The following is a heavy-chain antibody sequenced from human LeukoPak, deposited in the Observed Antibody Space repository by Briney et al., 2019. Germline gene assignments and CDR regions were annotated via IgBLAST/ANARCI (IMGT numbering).Heavy chain of an antibody. Sequence: VQPGQSLRHSCADYGFTFSNYWIHCIRQAPGKGLVAVSRINNDGSSTSYADSVKGRFTISRDNAKNTLYLQMNSLRAEDTAVYYCARVSSGSYFGYYYYYMDVWGNGTTVTVSS. CDR2: INNDGSST. V-gene: IGHV3-74*01. J-gene: IGHJ6*03. CDR1: GFTFSNYW. D-gene: IGHD1-26*01. CDR3: ARVSSGSYFGYYYYYMDV.